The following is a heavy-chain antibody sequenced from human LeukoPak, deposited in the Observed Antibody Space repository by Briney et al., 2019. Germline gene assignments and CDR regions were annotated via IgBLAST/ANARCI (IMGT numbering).Heavy chain of an antibody. J-gene: IGHJ6*03. V-gene: IGHV4-34*01. CDR1: GGSFSGYY. Sequence: SETLSLTCAVYGGSFSGYYWSWIRQPPGKGLEWIGEINHSGSINYNPSLKSRVTISVDTSKNQFSLKLSSVTAADTAVYYCARASRFLEWLPLRYYYMDVWGKGTTVTVSS. CDR3: ARASRFLEWLPLRYYYMDV. CDR2: INHSGSI. D-gene: IGHD3-3*01.